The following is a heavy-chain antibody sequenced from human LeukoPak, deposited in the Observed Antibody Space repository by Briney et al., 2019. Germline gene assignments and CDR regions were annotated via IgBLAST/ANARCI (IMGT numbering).Heavy chain of an antibody. CDR3: ARGSSSGWPNYYYGMDV. Sequence: GRSLRLSCAASGFTFSSYAMHWVRQAPGKGLEWVAVISYDGSNKYYADSVKGRFTISRDNSKNTLYLQMNSLRAEDTAVYYCARGSSSGWPNYYYGMDVWGQGTTVTVSS. CDR2: ISYDGSNK. D-gene: IGHD6-19*01. V-gene: IGHV3-30*04. CDR1: GFTFSSYA. J-gene: IGHJ6*02.